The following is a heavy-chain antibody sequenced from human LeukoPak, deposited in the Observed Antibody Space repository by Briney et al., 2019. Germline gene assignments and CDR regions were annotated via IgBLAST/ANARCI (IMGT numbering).Heavy chain of an antibody. CDR3: AKVWAAIAARLLPDY. CDR1: GYTLTELS. D-gene: IGHD6-6*01. Sequence: ASVKVSCKVSGYTLTELSMHWVRQAPGKGLEWMGGFDPEDGETIYAQKFQGRVTMTEDTSTDTAYMELSSLRSEDTAVYYCAKVWAAIAARLLPDYWGQGTLVTVSS. V-gene: IGHV1-24*01. J-gene: IGHJ4*02. CDR2: FDPEDGET.